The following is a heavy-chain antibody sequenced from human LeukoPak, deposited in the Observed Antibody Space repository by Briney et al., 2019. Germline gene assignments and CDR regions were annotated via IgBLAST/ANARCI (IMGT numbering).Heavy chain of an antibody. J-gene: IGHJ4*02. CDR3: ARGGYDSSGYPRLLDY. D-gene: IGHD3-22*01. Sequence: GGSLRLSCAASGFTFSNYWMHWVRQAPGKGLVWVSRINSDGSSRNYADSVKGRFTISRDISKNTVYLQMNSLRAEDTAVYYCARGGYDSSGYPRLLDYWGQGTLVTVSS. V-gene: IGHV3-74*01. CDR2: INSDGSSR. CDR1: GFTFSNYW.